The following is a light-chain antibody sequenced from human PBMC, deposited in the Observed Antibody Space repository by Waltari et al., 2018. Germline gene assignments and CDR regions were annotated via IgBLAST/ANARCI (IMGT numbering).Light chain of an antibody. J-gene: IGLJ1*01. CDR3: CSYAGTSYV. Sequence: QSALTQPASVSGSPGQSITTPCTGTSSDVGNHNLVSWYQQHPDKAPKPMIYGVSKRPSGVSNRFSGSKSGNTASLTISGLQADDESDYYCCSYAGTSYVFGTGTKVTVL. CDR2: GVS. V-gene: IGLV2-23*02. CDR1: SSDVGNHNL.